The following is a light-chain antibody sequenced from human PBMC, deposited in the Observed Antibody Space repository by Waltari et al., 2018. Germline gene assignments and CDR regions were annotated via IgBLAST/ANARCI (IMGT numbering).Light chain of an antibody. CDR2: RVS. J-gene: IGKJ1*01. V-gene: IGKV2-30*02. CDR3: MQTTHSPPWT. CDR1: QSLLHSSGNTY. Sequence: DVVLTQSPLSLPITPGQPASMTCRSSQSLLHSSGNTYLSWFLQKPGQPPRRLIYRVSNRDSGVPDRISGSGAGTDFTLRISRVEAEDVGVYYCMQTTHSPPWTFGQGTKVEIK.